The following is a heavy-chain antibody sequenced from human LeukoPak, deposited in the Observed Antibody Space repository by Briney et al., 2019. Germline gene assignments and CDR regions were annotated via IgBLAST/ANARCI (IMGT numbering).Heavy chain of an antibody. CDR3: ARQIVVVPAANWYFDL. CDR1: GGSISSYY. D-gene: IGHD2-2*01. V-gene: IGHV4-59*08. CDR2: IYYSGST. J-gene: IGHJ2*01. Sequence: PSETLSLTCTVSGGSISSYYWSWIRQPPGKGLEWIGYIYYSGSTNYNPSLKSRVTISVDTSKNQFSLKLSSVTAADTAVYYCARQIVVVPAANWYFDLWGRGTLVTVSS.